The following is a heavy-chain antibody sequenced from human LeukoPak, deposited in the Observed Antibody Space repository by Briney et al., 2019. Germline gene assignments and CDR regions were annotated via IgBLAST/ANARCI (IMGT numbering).Heavy chain of an antibody. CDR2: ISGSGGST. J-gene: IGHJ4*02. V-gene: IGHV3-23*01. D-gene: IGHD2-2*02. CDR3: AKVGYCSSTSCYREIGY. CDR1: GFTFSSYA. Sequence: GGSLRLSCAASGFTFSSYAMSWVRQAPGKGLEWVSAISGSGGSTYYADSVKGRFTISRDNSKNTLYLQMNSLRAEDTAVYYSAKVGYCSSTSCYREIGYWGQGTLVTVSS.